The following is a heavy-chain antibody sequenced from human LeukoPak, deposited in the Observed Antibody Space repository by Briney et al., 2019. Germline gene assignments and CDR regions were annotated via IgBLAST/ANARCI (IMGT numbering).Heavy chain of an antibody. CDR3: AREFMAAAERDWFDP. CDR1: GGSISSGGYY. Sequence: SETLSLTCTVSGGSISSGGYYWSWIRQHPGKGLEWIGYIYYSGSTYYNPSLKGRVTISVDTSKNQFSLKLSSVTAAGTAVYYCAREFMAAAERDWFDPWGQGTLVTVSS. V-gene: IGHV4-31*03. J-gene: IGHJ5*02. CDR2: IYYSGST. D-gene: IGHD6-13*01.